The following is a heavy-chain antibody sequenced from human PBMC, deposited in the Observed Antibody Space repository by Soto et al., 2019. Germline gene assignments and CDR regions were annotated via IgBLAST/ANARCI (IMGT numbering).Heavy chain of an antibody. V-gene: IGHV4-31*03. CDR1: GGSISSGGYY. D-gene: IGHD6-13*01. Sequence: QVQLQESGPGLVKPSQTLSLTCTVSGGSISSGGYYWSWIRQHPGKGLEWIGYIYYSGSTYYNPSLKSRVTISVDTSKNQFSLKLSSVTAAYTAVYYCARGGIAAAAPHDYWGQGNLVTVSS. CDR3: ARGGIAAAAPHDY. J-gene: IGHJ4*02. CDR2: IYYSGST.